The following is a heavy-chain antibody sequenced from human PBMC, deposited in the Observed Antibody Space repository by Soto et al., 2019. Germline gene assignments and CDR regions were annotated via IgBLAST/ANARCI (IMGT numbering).Heavy chain of an antibody. CDR2: ISASGGST. Sequence: EVQLLESGGGLVQPGGSLRLSCAASGFTFSNYAMSWVRQAPGKGLEWVSGISASGGSTYYADSVKGRFTISRDNSKNTLYVQMNSLRAEDTAVYYCAKGVSGIPADSFDYWGQGTLVTVSS. J-gene: IGHJ4*02. CDR1: GFTFSNYA. V-gene: IGHV3-23*01. CDR3: AKGVSGIPADSFDY. D-gene: IGHD2-2*01.